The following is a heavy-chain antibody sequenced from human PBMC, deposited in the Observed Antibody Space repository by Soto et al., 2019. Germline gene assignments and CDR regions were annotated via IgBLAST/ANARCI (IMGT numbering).Heavy chain of an antibody. CDR3: ARRYGSCFDY. D-gene: IGHD5-18*01. CDR2: IYSTGRT. V-gene: IGHV4-59*12. J-gene: IGHJ4*02. CDR1: GGSINNYY. Sequence: SETLSLTCSVSGGSINNYYWSWIRQPPGKGLEWIGYIYSTGRTYYSPSHKSRVTMSVDTSKNQFSLKLNSVTAADTAVYYCARRYGSCFDYWGQGTLVTVSS.